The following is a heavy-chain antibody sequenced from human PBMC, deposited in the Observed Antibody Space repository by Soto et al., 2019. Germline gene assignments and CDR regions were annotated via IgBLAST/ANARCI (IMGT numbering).Heavy chain of an antibody. CDR3: AAGEPLNY. J-gene: IGHJ4*02. CDR1: GFTFSNYG. D-gene: IGHD3-10*01. CDR2: IWYDGSNK. V-gene: IGHV3-33*01. Sequence: QMQLVESGGGVVQPGRSLRLSCAASGFTFSNYGMHWVRQAPGKGLEWVAIIWYDGSNKYYADSVKGRFTISRDNSKNTVYLQMNSLRAEDTAMYYCAAGEPLNYRGPGTLVTVSS.